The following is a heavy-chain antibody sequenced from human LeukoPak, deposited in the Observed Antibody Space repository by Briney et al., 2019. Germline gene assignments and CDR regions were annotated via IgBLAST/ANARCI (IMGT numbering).Heavy chain of an antibody. CDR3: AELGITMIGGV. J-gene: IGHJ6*04. Sequence: GGSLRLSCAASGFTFSSYGMHWVRQAPGKGLEGGAIISYDGSNKYYADSVKGRFTTSRDNSKNTLYLQMNSLRAEDTAVYYCAELGITMIGGVWGKGTTVTISS. V-gene: IGHV3-30*18. D-gene: IGHD3-10*02. CDR2: ISYDGSNK. CDR1: GFTFSSYG.